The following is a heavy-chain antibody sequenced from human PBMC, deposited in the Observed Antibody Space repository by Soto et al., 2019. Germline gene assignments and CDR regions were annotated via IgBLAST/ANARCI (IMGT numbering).Heavy chain of an antibody. CDR2: IIPIFGTA. CDR1: GGTFSSYA. D-gene: IGHD4-17*01. V-gene: IGHV1-69*12. J-gene: IGHJ6*02. CDR3: ARGPYDYGDPYYYYGMDV. Sequence: QVQLVQSGAEVKKPGSSVKVSCKASGGTFSSYAISWVRQAPGQGLEWMGGIIPIFGTANYAQKFQGRVTITAEESTRTAYMELSSLRSEDTAVYYCARGPYDYGDPYYYYGMDVWGQGTTVTVSS.